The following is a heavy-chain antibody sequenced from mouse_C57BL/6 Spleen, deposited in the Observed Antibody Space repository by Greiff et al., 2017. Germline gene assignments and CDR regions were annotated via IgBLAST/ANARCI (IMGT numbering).Heavy chain of an antibody. CDR3: AVAQATWFAY. Sequence: EVKLVESGPVLVKPGPSVKISCKASGFTFTDYYMHWVKQSHGKSLEWIGLVYPYNGGTSYNQKFKGKATLTVDTSSSTAYMALNSLTSEDSAVYYCAVAQATWFAYWGQGTLVTVSA. D-gene: IGHD3-2*02. J-gene: IGHJ3*01. CDR2: VYPYNGGT. V-gene: IGHV1-36*01. CDR1: GFTFTDYY.